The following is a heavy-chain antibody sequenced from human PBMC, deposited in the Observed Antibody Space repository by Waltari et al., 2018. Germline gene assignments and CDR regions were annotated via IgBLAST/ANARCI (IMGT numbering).Heavy chain of an antibody. D-gene: IGHD2-15*01. CDR3: ARARWLDY. CDR2: INRDGSRP. V-gene: IGHV3-74*01. Sequence: EVQLVESGGGLAQPGGSLRLSCAASGFTFSSYWMYWVRQAPGTGLMWVSQINRDGSRPNYADSVRGRFTISRDNAKDTLYLQMNSLRVEDTGVYYCARARWLDYWGQGTLVTVSS. J-gene: IGHJ4*02. CDR1: GFTFSSYW.